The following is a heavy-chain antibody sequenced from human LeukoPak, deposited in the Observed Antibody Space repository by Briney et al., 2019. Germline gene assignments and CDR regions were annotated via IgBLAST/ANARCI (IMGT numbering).Heavy chain of an antibody. V-gene: IGHV3-30-3*01. CDR3: AKDFAVLD. CDR2: ISYDGSNK. D-gene: IGHD3-3*01. Sequence: GGSLRLSCATSGFTFSSYAMHWVRQAPGKGLGRVAVISYDGSNKYYADSVKGRFTISRDNSKNTLYLQMNSLRAEDTAVYYCAKDFAVLDWGQGTLVTVSS. J-gene: IGHJ4*02. CDR1: GFTFSSYA.